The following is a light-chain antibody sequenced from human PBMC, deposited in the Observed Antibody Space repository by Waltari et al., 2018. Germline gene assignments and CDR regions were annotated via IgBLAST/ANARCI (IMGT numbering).Light chain of an antibody. V-gene: IGKV3-15*01. CDR2: GAY. Sequence: EIVVTQSPATLSVSPGERVTLSCRASQNVGTSLAWYQQKPGQTPRLLIFGAYSRASGVPARFSGSGSGTDFTLAISSLQSEDFAVYYCPQYEDWPRHSFGGGTKVQIE. CDR1: QNVGTS. CDR3: PQYEDWPRHS. J-gene: IGKJ4*01.